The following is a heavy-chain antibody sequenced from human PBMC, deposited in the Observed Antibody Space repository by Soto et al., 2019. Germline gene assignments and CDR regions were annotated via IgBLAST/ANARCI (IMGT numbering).Heavy chain of an antibody. D-gene: IGHD3-10*01. J-gene: IGHJ4*02. V-gene: IGHV4-4*02. CDR2: IFHDGTA. CDR1: GVSISSGNW. CDR3: ARLVYDTRLNYMYFDF. Sequence: SETLSLTCAVSGVSISSGNWWTWVRQTPQRGLEYIGEIFHDGTANYYPSFERRVAISVDTSKNQFSLKLTSVTAADTAIYFWARLVYDTRLNYMYFDFWGQGALVTVSS.